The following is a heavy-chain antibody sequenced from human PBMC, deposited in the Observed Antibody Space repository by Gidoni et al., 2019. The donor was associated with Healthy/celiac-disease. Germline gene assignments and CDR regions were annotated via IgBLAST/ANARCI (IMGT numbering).Heavy chain of an antibody. D-gene: IGHD5-12*01. CDR1: GGTFSSYT. V-gene: IGHV1-69*02. CDR3: ARVIAATVHTFDI. J-gene: IGHJ3*02. CDR2: MIPILGIA. Sequence: VQLVQSGAEVKKNGSAVKVSCKAAGGTFSSYTSSWGRQDPGQGLGWMGRMIPILGIANYAQKVQGRVTITADKSTSTAYIELSSLRSEDTAVYYCARVIAATVHTFDIWGQGTMFTVSS.